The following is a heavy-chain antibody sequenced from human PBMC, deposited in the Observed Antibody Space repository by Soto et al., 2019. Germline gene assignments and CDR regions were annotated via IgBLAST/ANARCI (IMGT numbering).Heavy chain of an antibody. CDR3: ASLYGDYVSY. V-gene: IGHV4-59*08. CDR2: IYYGGTT. Sequence: PSETLSLTCAVSGGSISSYYWSWILQPPGKGLEWVGDIYYGGTTSYNPSLHSRVTISIDTSKNQFSLRLTSVTAADTAVYYCASLYGDYVSYWGQGTLVTVSS. D-gene: IGHD4-17*01. CDR1: GGSISSYY. J-gene: IGHJ4*02.